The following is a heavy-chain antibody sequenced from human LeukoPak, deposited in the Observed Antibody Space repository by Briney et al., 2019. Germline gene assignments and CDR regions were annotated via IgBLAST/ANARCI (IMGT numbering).Heavy chain of an antibody. CDR2: IYYSGST. CDR1: GGSISSYY. V-gene: IGHV4-59*01. CDR3: ARVALSGWYYFDY. D-gene: IGHD6-19*01. J-gene: IGHJ4*02. Sequence: PSETLSLTCTVSGGSISSYYWSWLRQPPGKGLEGIGYIYYSGSTNYNPSLKSRVTISVDTSKNQFSLKLSSVTAADTAVYYCARVALSGWYYFDYWGQGTLVTVSS.